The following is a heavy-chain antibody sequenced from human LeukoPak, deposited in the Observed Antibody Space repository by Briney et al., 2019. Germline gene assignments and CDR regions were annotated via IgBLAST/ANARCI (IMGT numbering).Heavy chain of an antibody. D-gene: IGHD3-3*01. Sequence: GGSLRLSCIGSGFNFGDFAMSWVRQVPGRSPEFVSSISDTGKVVFYRDSVRGRATASRDNSRSTLYLQLSDVRGDDTAVYYCDNGEWWGPGTQVVVSS. CDR2: ISDTGKVV. J-gene: IGHJ4*02. CDR3: DNGEW. V-gene: IGHV3-23*01. CDR1: GFNFGDFA.